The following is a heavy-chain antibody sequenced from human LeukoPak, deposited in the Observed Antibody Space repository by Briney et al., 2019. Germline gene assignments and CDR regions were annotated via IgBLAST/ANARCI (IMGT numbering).Heavy chain of an antibody. CDR1: GGSISSGGYY. CDR3: ARQKWEQQGRDYYFNGLDV. J-gene: IGHJ6*02. D-gene: IGHD1/OR15-1a*01. CDR2: IYHSGST. V-gene: IGHV4-30-2*01. Sequence: SETLSLTCTVSGGSISSGGYYWSWIRQPPGKGLEWIGYIYHSGSTYYNPSLKSRVTVSLDRSRNQFSLKLTSVTAADTAVYYCARQKWEQQGRDYYFNGLDVWGPGTTVIVSS.